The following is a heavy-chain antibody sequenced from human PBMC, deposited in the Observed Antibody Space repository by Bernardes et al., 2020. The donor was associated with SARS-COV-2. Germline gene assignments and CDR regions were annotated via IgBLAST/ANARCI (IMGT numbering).Heavy chain of an antibody. CDR1: GITFSHYW. J-gene: IGHJ4*02. CDR3: AGTTNTCCDY. D-gene: IGHD2-8*01. V-gene: IGHV3-74*01. Sequence: GSLRRSCAASGITFSHYWMHWVRQTPGKGLVWVSRIGGDGSDITYADSVKGRFTISRDNAKNTLYLQMNSLRAEDSAVYYCAGTTNTCCDYWGRGTLVTVSS. CDR2: IGGDGSDI.